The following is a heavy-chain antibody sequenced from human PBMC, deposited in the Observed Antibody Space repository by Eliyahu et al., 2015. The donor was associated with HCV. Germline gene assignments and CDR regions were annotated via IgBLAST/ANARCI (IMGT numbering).Heavy chain of an antibody. CDR2: IYYSGST. CDR1: GGSISSGGYY. J-gene: IGHJ5*02. Sequence: QVQLQESGPGLVKPSQTLSLTCTVSGGSISSGGYYWSWIRQHPGKGLEWIGYIYYSGSTYYNPSLKSRVTISVDTSKNQFSLKLSSVTAADTAVYYCARVMGYCSSTSCYPRVPFDPWGQGTLVTVSS. V-gene: IGHV4-31*03. D-gene: IGHD2-2*01. CDR3: ARVMGYCSSTSCYPRVPFDP.